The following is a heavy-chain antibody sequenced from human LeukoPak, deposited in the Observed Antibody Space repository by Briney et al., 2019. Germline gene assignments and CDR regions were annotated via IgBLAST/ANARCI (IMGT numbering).Heavy chain of an antibody. Sequence: SETLSLTCTVSGGSISSSSYYWGWIRQPPGKGLEWIGSIYYSGSTYYNPSLKSRVTISVDTSKNQFSLKLSSVTAADTAVYYCARARSYLFDYWGQGTLVTVSS. CDR2: IYYSGST. CDR3: ARARSYLFDY. J-gene: IGHJ4*02. V-gene: IGHV4-39*01. CDR1: GGSISSSSYY.